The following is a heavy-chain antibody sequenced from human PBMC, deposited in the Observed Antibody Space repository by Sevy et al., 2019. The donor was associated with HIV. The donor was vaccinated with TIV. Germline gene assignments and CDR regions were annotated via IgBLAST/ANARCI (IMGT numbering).Heavy chain of an antibody. J-gene: IGHJ4*02. V-gene: IGHV3-23*01. CDR1: GFTFTSYA. D-gene: IGHD3-22*01. Sequence: GGSLRLSCAASGFTFTSYAMSWDRQAPGKGLEWVSAISGSARSTYYAYSVKGRFTISRDNSKNTLYLLINSLRAEDTAIYYCAKDGHYYDSSGDYLNYFDYWGQGTLVTVSS. CDR3: AKDGHYYDSSGDYLNYFDY. CDR2: ISGSARST.